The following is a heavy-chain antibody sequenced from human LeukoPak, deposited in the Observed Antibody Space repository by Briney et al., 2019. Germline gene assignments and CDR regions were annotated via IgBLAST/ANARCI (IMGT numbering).Heavy chain of an antibody. J-gene: IGHJ4*02. V-gene: IGHV4-34*01. D-gene: IGHD3-10*01. Sequence: SETLSLTRALSGGSFRGSYWSGIREPPGKGVEWIGEINHSGSTNYIPSLKSRVTISVDTSKNQFSLKLSSVTAADTAVYYCAVELWFGDDYWGQGTLVTVSS. CDR2: INHSGST. CDR1: GGSFRGSY. CDR3: AVELWFGDDY.